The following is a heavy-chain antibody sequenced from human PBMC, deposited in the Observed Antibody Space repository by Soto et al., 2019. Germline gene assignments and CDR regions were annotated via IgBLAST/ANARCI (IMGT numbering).Heavy chain of an antibody. J-gene: IGHJ4*02. CDR3: AREEYSSGWYYFDY. Sequence: QSQTLSLTCAISGDSVSSNSAAWNWIRQSPSRGLEWLGRTYYRSKWYNDYAVSVKSRITINTDTSKNQFSLQLNSVTPEDTAVYYCAREEYSSGWYYFDYWGQGTLVTVSS. V-gene: IGHV6-1*01. CDR2: TYYRSKWYN. D-gene: IGHD6-19*01. CDR1: GDSVSSNSAA.